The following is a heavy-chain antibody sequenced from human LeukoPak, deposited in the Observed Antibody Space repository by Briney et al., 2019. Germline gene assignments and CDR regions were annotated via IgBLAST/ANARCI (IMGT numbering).Heavy chain of an antibody. CDR2: IYYTGST. CDR1: GGSISGYC. J-gene: IGHJ3*01. D-gene: IGHD3-3*01. Sequence: SETLSLTCIVSGGSISGYCWSWIRQSPGKGLEWIGYIYYTGSTNYNPSLNNRVTISVDTSKNQFSLKMSSVTAADTALYYCAREELFYDFWSGSHGAFDVWGQGTMVSVSS. V-gene: IGHV4-59*01. CDR3: AREELFYDFWSGSHGAFDV.